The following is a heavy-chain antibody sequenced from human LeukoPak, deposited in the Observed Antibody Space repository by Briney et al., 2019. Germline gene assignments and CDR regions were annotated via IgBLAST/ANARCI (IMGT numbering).Heavy chain of an antibody. CDR1: GGSISSGDYY. V-gene: IGHV4-30-4*08. CDR3: ARLGHDYGGKVVFDY. Sequence: PSETLSLTCTVSGGSISSGDYYWSWIRQPPGKGLEWIGYIYYSGSTYYNPSLKSRVTISVDTSKNQFSLKLSSVTAADTAVYYCARLGHDYGGKVVFDYWGQGTLVTVSS. CDR2: IYYSGST. J-gene: IGHJ4*02. D-gene: IGHD4-23*01.